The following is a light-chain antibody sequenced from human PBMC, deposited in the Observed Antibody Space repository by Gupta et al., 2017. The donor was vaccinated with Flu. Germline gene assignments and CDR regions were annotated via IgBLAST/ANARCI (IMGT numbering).Light chain of an antibody. CDR1: QTVTSTF. CDR3: QHYGTSPWT. Sequence: GLTQSPGTLSLSPGERATLSCRASQTVTSTFLGWYQQKRGQAPRLLIYAASSRSTGIPDRFSGSGSGTEFTLTISRLEPEDFAMYYCQHYGTSPWTFGQGTKVEIK. CDR2: AAS. V-gene: IGKV3-20*01. J-gene: IGKJ1*01.